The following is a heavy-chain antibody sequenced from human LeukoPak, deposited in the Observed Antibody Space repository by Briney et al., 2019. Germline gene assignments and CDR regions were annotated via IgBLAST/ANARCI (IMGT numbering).Heavy chain of an antibody. CDR3: ARVNYYDFWSGYYKYYFDY. J-gene: IGHJ4*02. V-gene: IGHV3-23*01. CDR2: ISGSGDTT. D-gene: IGHD3-3*01. Sequence: GGSLRLSCATSGFIFSNYAVNWVRQAPGKGLEWVSIISGSGDTTYYADSVKGRFTISRDNAKNSLYLQMNSLRAEDTAVYYCARVNYYDFWSGYYKYYFDYWGQGTLVTVSS. CDR1: GFIFSNYA.